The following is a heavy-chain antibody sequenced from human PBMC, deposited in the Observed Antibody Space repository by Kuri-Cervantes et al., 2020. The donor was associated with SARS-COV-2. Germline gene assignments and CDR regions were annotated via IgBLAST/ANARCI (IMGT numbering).Heavy chain of an antibody. D-gene: IGHD1-20*01. CDR1: GFTFSSYA. Sequence: GGSLRLSCAASGFTFSSYAMHWVPQAPGKGLEWVAVISYDGSNKYYADSVKGRFTISRANSKNSLYLQMSSLRADDTAVYFCARDPLSQITGDINYFDQWGQGTLVTVSS. J-gene: IGHJ4*02. CDR2: ISYDGSNK. V-gene: IGHV3-30-3*01. CDR3: ARDPLSQITGDINYFDQ.